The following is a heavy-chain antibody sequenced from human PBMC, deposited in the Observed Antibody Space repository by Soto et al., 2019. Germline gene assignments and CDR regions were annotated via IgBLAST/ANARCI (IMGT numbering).Heavy chain of an antibody. CDR2: ISSSSYI. V-gene: IGHV3-21*01. D-gene: IGHD6-13*01. CDR1: GFTFSSYS. J-gene: IGHJ6*02. CDR3: ARDEQQLSSYYGMDV. Sequence: GGSLRLSCAASGFTFSSYSMNWVRQAPGKGLEWVSSISSSSYIYYADSVKGRFTISRDNAKNSLYLQMNSLRAEDTAVYYCARDEQQLSSYYGMDVWGQGTTVTVSS.